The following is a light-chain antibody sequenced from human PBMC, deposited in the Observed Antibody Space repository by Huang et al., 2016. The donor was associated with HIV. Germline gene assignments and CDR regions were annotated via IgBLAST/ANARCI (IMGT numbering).Light chain of an antibody. CDR3: MQGTHWPGT. CDR1: QSLVSSYGDTY. V-gene: IGKV2-30*01. CDR2: QVS. J-gene: IGKJ1*01. Sequence: DVVMTQFSLSLPVTLGQPASTFCKSSQSLVSSYGDTYLNWFQQKPGQSPRRLMYQVSKRETGVPDRFSGSGSGNYFTLRINRVEAEDVAIYYCMQGTHWPGTFGQGTKMEI.